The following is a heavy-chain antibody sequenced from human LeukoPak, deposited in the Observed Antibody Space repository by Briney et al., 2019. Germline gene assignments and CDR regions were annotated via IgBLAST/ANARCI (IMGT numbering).Heavy chain of an antibody. D-gene: IGHD3-22*01. CDR3: AKVPSRGGYYRYFDY. CDR2: ISSSSTTM. V-gene: IGHV3-48*04. Sequence: PGGSLRLSCAASGFTFSGYSMNWVRRAPGKGLEWISYISSSSTTMYYADSVKGRFTISRANAKNSLYLQMNSLRAEDTAVYYCAKVPSRGGYYRYFDYWGQGTLVTVSS. J-gene: IGHJ4*02. CDR1: GFTFSGYS.